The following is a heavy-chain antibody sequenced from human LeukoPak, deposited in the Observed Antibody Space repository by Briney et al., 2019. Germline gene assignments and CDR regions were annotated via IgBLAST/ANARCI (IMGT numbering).Heavy chain of an antibody. CDR2: INSDGSST. D-gene: IGHD3-3*01. Sequence: GGSLRLSCAASGFTFSSYWMHWVRQAPGKGLVWVSRINSDGSSTSYADSVKGRFTISRDNAKNALYLQMNSLRAEDTAVYYCARARYYDFWSGYYSSLFDYWGQGTLVTVST. CDR3: ARARYYDFWSGYYSSLFDY. V-gene: IGHV3-74*01. CDR1: GFTFSSYW. J-gene: IGHJ4*02.